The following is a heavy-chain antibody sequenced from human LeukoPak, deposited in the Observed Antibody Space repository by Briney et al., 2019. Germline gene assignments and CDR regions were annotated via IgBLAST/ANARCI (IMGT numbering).Heavy chain of an antibody. CDR3: ARDLKGHSGYDYLGDYYGMDV. D-gene: IGHD5-12*01. V-gene: IGHV3-33*08. J-gene: IGHJ6*02. Sequence: PGGSLRLSCAASGFTFGSYAMYWVRQAPGKGLEWVAVIWYDGSNKYYADSVKGRFTISRDNSKNTLYLQMNSLRAEDTAVYYCARDLKGHSGYDYLGDYYGMDVWGQGTTVTVSS. CDR1: GFTFGSYA. CDR2: IWYDGSNK.